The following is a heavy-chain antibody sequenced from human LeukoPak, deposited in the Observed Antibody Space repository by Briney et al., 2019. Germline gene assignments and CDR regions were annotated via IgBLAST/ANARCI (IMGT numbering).Heavy chain of an antibody. V-gene: IGHV1-69*06. Sequence: ASVKVSCKASGGTFSSYAISWVRQAPGQGLEWMGGIIPISGTTNYAQKFQGRVTITADKSKSTAYMELSSLRSEDTAVYYCARGNKKGDYYFDYWGQGTLVTVSS. CDR2: IIPISGTT. CDR1: GGTFSSYA. D-gene: IGHD1/OR15-1a*01. J-gene: IGHJ4*02. CDR3: ARGNKKGDYYFDY.